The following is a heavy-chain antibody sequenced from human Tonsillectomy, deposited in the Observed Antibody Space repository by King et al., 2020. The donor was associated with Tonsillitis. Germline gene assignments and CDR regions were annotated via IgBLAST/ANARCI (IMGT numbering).Heavy chain of an antibody. CDR1: GFTFSSYA. CDR2: IYSDGSST. CDR3: AKGEGFYCGGDSRTFDL. D-gene: IGHD2-21*02. V-gene: IGHV3-23*03. J-gene: IGHJ2*01. Sequence: DVQLVESGGGLVQPGGSLRLSCAASGFTFSSYAMNWVRQAPGKGLEWVSVIYSDGSSTYYADSVKGRFTISRDNSKNTLYLQMNSLRAEDTAVYYCAKGEGFYCGGDSRTFDLWGRGTLVTVPS.